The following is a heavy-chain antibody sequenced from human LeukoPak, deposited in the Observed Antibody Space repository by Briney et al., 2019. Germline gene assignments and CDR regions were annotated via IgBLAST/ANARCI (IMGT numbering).Heavy chain of an antibody. CDR2: IYHSGST. CDR1: GGSISSGGYY. D-gene: IGHD1-26*01. V-gene: IGHV4-30-2*01. CDR3: ARELGATKTDRLFDY. Sequence: SETLSLTCTVSGGSISSGGYYWSWIRQPPGKGLEWIGYIYHSGSTYYNPSLKSRVTISVDRSKNQFSLKLSSVTAADTAVYYCARELGATKTDRLFDYWGQGTLVTVSS. J-gene: IGHJ4*02.